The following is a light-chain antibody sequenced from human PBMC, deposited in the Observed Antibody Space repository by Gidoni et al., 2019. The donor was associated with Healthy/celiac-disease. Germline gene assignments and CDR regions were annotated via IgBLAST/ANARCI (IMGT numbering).Light chain of an antibody. J-gene: IGKJ1*01. CDR1: QSVSSSY. CDR3: QQYGSSPWT. CDR2: GAS. Sequence: IVFTQSPGTLSLSPGERATLSCRASQSVSSSYLAWYQKKPGQAPRLLIYGASSRATGIPDRFSGSGSGTDFTLTISRMEPEDFAVYYCQQYGSSPWTFGQXTKVEIK. V-gene: IGKV3-20*01.